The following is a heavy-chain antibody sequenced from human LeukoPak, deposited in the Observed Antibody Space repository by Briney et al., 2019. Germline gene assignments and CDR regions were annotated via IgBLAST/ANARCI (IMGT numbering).Heavy chain of an antibody. J-gene: IGHJ4*02. D-gene: IGHD3-16*01. CDR3: ARDVNYAFDY. Sequence: ASVKLSCKPSGYSFTRSGISWVRQAPGQGLEWMAWISANSGNTNYAQNFQDRVTLTTDTSTSTAYMELRSLRSDDTAVYYCARDVNYAFDYWGQGTLVTVSS. CDR1: GYSFTRSG. CDR2: ISANSGNT. V-gene: IGHV1-18*01.